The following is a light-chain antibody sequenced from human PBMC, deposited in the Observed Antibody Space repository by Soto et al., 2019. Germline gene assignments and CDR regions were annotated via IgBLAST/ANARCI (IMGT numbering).Light chain of an antibody. CDR1: SSDVGNYNY. CDR2: DVS. J-gene: IGLJ1*01. V-gene: IGLV2-14*01. CDR3: TSYTSSSTYV. Sequence: QSVLTQPASVSGSPGQSIAISCTGTSSDVGNYNYVSWYQQHPDKAPKLMIFDVSNRPSGVSDRFSGSKSGNTASLTISGLQADDEADYYCTSYTSSSTYVFGTGTKSPS.